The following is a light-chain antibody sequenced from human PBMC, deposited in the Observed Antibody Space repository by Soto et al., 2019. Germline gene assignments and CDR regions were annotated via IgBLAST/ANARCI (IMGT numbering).Light chain of an antibody. Sequence: EIVMTQSPATLSVPPGERSTLSCRASQSVDNHYIAWFQQNPGQAPRLLIYGTSTRPPGIPDRFSGSGSGADFTPTISRLEPEDFSVYYCQHYGRSPPWTFGQGTKVDIK. CDR3: QHYGRSPPWT. V-gene: IGKV3-20*01. J-gene: IGKJ1*01. CDR2: GTS. CDR1: QSVDNHY.